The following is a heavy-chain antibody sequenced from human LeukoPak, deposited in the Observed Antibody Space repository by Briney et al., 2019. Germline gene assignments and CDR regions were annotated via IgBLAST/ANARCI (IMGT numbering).Heavy chain of an antibody. J-gene: IGHJ6*02. CDR3: ARYPLYGDYPPAFYGMDV. V-gene: IGHV4-34*01. Sequence: KPSETLSLTCAVYGGSFSGYYWSWIRQPPGKGLEWIGEINHSGRTNYNPSLKSRVTISVDTSKNQFSLKLSSATAADTAVYYCARYPLYGDYPPAFYGMDVWGQGTTVTVSS. CDR2: INHSGRT. CDR1: GGSFSGYY. D-gene: IGHD4-17*01.